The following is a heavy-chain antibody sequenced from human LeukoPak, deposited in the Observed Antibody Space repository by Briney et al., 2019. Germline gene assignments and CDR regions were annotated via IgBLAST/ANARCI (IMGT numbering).Heavy chain of an antibody. CDR2: IRYDGSNK. CDR3: ARLGPYYDFWSGYLPVDY. D-gene: IGHD3-3*01. Sequence: GGSLRLSCAASGFTFSSYGMHWVRQAPGKGLEWVAFIRYDGSNKYYADSVKGRFTISRDNSKNTLYLQMNSLTAADTAVYYCARLGPYYDFWSGYLPVDYWGQGTLVTVSS. CDR1: GFTFSSYG. J-gene: IGHJ4*02. V-gene: IGHV3-30*02.